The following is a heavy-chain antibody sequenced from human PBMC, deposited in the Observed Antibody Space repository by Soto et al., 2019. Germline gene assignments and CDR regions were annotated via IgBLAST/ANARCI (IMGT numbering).Heavy chain of an antibody. J-gene: IGHJ5*02. Sequence: GGSLRLSCAASGFTFSSYSMNWVRQAPGKGLEWVSSISSSSSYIYYADSVKGRFTISRDNAKNSLYLQMNSLRAEDTAVYYCARDILWFGEGSWFDPRAQRTPVTVSS. V-gene: IGHV3-21*01. CDR3: ARDILWFGEGSWFDP. CDR1: GFTFSSYS. CDR2: ISSSSSYI. D-gene: IGHD3-10*01.